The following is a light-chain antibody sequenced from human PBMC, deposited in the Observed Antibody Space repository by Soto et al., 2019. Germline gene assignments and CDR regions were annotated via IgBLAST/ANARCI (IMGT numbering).Light chain of an antibody. CDR3: QAWDSSTVV. V-gene: IGLV3-1*01. Sequence: SSELTQPPSVSVSPGQTASITCSGDKLGDKYACWFQQKPGQSPVLVIYQDNKRPSGIPERFSGSNSGNTATLTISGTQAMDEDDYYCQAWDSSTVVFGGGTKLTVL. CDR1: KLGDKY. J-gene: IGLJ2*01. CDR2: QDN.